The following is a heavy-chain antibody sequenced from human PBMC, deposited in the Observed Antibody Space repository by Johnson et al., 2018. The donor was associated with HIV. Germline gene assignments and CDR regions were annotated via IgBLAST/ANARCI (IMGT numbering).Heavy chain of an antibody. V-gene: IGHV3-49*03. CDR3: AKDLDGDYEPVGAFDI. CDR2: IRSKAYGGTA. CDR1: GYSFGDYA. Sequence: VQLVESGGGLVQPGRSLKLSCTASGYSFGDYALSWFRQAPGKGPEWVSFIRSKAYGGTAEYAASVRHSFTVSRDNAKNSLYLQMNSLRTEDTALYYCAKDLDGDYEPVGAFDIWGQGTMVTVSS. J-gene: IGHJ3*02. D-gene: IGHD4-17*01.